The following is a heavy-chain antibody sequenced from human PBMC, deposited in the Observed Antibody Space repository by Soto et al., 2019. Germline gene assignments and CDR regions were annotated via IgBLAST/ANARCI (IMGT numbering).Heavy chain of an antibody. CDR1: GFTFSDYY. Sequence: LRLSCAASGFTFSDYYMSWIRQAPGKGLEWVSYISSSGSTIYYADSVKGRFTISRDNAKNSLYLQMNSLRAEDTAVYYCARDTSLPEIVVPAAIGGEYFDYWGQGTLVTVSS. J-gene: IGHJ4*02. D-gene: IGHD2-2*02. CDR3: ARDTSLPEIVVPAAIGGEYFDY. V-gene: IGHV3-11*01. CDR2: ISSSGSTI.